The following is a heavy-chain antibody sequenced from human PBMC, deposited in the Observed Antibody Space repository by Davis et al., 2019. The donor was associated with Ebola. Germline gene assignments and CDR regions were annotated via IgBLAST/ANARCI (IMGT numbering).Heavy chain of an antibody. D-gene: IGHD3-10*01. J-gene: IGHJ5*01. Sequence: GGSLRLSCAASGFTFDAYAMHWVRQAPGKGLEWVSGISWNSGSIGYADSVKGRFTISRDNSKNTLYLQMNSLRAEDTAVYYCARGGRDNWFDSWGQGTLVTVSS. V-gene: IGHV3-9*01. CDR1: GFTFDAYA. CDR3: ARGGRDNWFDS. CDR2: ISWNSGSI.